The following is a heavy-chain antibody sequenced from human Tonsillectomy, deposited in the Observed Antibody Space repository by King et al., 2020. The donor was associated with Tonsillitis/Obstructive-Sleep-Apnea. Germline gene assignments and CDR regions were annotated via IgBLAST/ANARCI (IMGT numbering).Heavy chain of an antibody. J-gene: IGHJ4*02. CDR1: GFTFSTYA. Sequence: VQLVESGGGLVQPGGSLRLSCAASGFTFSTYAMSWVRQAPGKGLEWVSAITGGNIYINYADSVEGRFTISRDNSDNTLYLQMNSLRAEATAVYFCAKRSQPSSGYFDSWGQGTLVTVSS. V-gene: IGHV3-23*04. CDR2: ITGGNIYI. CDR3: AKRSQPSSGYFDS. D-gene: IGHD3-3*01.